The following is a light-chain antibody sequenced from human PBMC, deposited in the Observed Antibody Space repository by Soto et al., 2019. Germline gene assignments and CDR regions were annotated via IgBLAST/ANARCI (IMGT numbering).Light chain of an antibody. CDR2: DAS. CDR3: QQRTNWPPLT. CDR1: QSVGTY. J-gene: IGKJ4*01. V-gene: IGKV3-11*01. Sequence: EIMLTQSPATLSLSPGERATLSCRASQSVGTYLASYQQKPGQAPRLLIYDASNRATGIPARFSGSGSGTDFTLTISGLEPEDFAVYYCQQRTNWPPLTFGGGTKVEIK.